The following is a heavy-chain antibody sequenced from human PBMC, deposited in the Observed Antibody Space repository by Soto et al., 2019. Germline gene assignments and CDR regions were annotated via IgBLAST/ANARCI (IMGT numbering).Heavy chain of an antibody. J-gene: IGHJ4*02. V-gene: IGHV3-23*01. CDR1: GFTFSSYA. CDR2: ISGSGGST. CDR3: AKDARGYSGSSYVDY. D-gene: IGHD1-26*01. Sequence: GGSLRLSCAASGFTFSSYAMSWVRQAPGKGLEWVSAISGSGGSTYYADSVKGRFTISRDNSKNTLYLQMNSLRAEDTAVYYCAKDARGYSGSSYVDYWGQGTLLSVCS.